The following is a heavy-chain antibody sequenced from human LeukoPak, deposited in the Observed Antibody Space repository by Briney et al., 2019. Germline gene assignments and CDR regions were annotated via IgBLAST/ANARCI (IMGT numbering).Heavy chain of an antibody. CDR2: ISGSGGST. V-gene: IGHV3-23*01. J-gene: IGHJ5*02. CDR3: AKDQAYYYDSSGYYCLIS. D-gene: IGHD3-22*01. Sequence: PGGSLRLSCAASGFTFSSYAMTWVRQAPGKGLEWVSAISGSGGSTYYADSVKGRFTISRDNSKNTLYLQMNSLRAEDTAVYYCAKDQAYYYDSSGYYCLISWGQGTLVTVSS. CDR1: GFTFSSYA.